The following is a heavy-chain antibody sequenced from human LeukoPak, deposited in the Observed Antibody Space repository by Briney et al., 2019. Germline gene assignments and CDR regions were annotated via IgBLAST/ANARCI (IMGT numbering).Heavy chain of an antibody. CDR2: IYTSGST. V-gene: IGHV4-4*08. CDR3: ARDRWNYRKGLDY. CDR1: GGSISSYY. J-gene: IGHJ4*02. D-gene: IGHD1-7*01. Sequence: SETLSLTCTVSGGSISSYYWSWIRQPPGKGLEWIGRIYTSGSTNYNPSLKSRVTISVDTSKNQFSLKLSSVTAADTAVYYCARDRWNYRKGLDYWGQGTLVTVSS.